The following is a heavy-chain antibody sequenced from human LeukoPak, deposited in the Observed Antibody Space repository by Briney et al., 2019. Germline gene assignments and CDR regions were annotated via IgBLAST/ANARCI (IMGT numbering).Heavy chain of an antibody. Sequence: SETLSLTCTVDGGSISSYYWSWIRQPAGKGLEWIGRIYTSGSTNYNPSLKSRVTMSVDTSKNQFSLKLSSVTAADTAVYYCAREKRYSSSRSFDYWGQGPLVTVSS. CDR3: AREKRYSSSRSFDY. CDR1: GGSISSYY. J-gene: IGHJ4*02. D-gene: IGHD6-13*01. CDR2: IYTSGST. V-gene: IGHV4-4*07.